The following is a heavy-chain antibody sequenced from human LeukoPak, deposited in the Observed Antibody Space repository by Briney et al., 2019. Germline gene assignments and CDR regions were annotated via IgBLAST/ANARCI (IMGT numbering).Heavy chain of an antibody. CDR1: GGSISSYY. V-gene: IGHV4-59*12. CDR2: IYYSGST. D-gene: IGHD5-12*01. J-gene: IGHJ4*02. CDR3: ARVLGGYSGYQVDY. Sequence: PSETLSLTCTVSGGSISSYYWSWIRQPPGKGLEWIGYIYYSGSTNYNPSLKSRVTISVDTSKNQFSLKLSSVTAADTVVYYCARVLGGYSGYQVDYWGQGTLVTVSS.